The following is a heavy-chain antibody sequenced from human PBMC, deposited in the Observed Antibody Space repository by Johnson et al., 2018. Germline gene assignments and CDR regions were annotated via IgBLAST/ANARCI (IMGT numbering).Heavy chain of an antibody. D-gene: IGHD3-10*02. CDR3: ARGDYYVTGYFQH. Sequence: VQLVQSGGGLVQPGGSLRLSCAASGFTVSSNYMSWVRQAPGKGLAWVSVIYTGGSTYYADSVKGRFTIARDNSKNTLFLQMNSLRPEDTATYYCARGDYYVTGYFQHWGQGTLVTVSS. CDR2: IYTGGST. CDR1: GFTVSSNY. J-gene: IGHJ1*01. V-gene: IGHV3-66*02.